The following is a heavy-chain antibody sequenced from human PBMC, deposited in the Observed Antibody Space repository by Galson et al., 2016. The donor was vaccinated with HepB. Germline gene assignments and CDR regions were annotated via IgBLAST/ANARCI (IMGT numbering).Heavy chain of an antibody. D-gene: IGHD4-17*01. J-gene: IGHJ4*02. Sequence: SLRLSCAASGFTFSNYVMSWVRQAPGKGLEWVAGIGRAGDGISYAGSVKGRFTISRDNSKNTLFLQMNSLRVEDTAVYYCAKDREDSGDYAFDSWGQGILVTVSS. CDR3: AKDREDSGDYAFDS. CDR2: IGRAGDGI. CDR1: GFTFSNYV. V-gene: IGHV3-23*01.